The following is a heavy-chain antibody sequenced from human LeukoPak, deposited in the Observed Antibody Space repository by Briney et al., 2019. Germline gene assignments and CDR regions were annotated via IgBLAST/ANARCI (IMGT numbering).Heavy chain of an antibody. Sequence: GGSLRLSCAASGFTFSSYAYSCVRHAPGRGQELVSAISAGGGSTYYADSSKGRINISRDKSKNTLYLQMNSLRAEDTAVYYCAKRPMTTVADYFDHWGQGTLVTVSS. CDR3: AKRPMTTVADYFDH. D-gene: IGHD4-23*01. CDR1: GFTFSSYA. J-gene: IGHJ4*02. CDR2: ISAGGGST. V-gene: IGHV3-23*01.